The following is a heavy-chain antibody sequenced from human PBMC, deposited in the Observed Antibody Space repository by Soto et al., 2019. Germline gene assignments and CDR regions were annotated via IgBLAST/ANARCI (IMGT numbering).Heavy chain of an antibody. CDR2: ILNDGSNK. V-gene: IGHV3-30*04. Sequence: QVQLVESGGGVVQPGRSLRLSCAASGFTFNNYAMHWVRQAPGKGLEWVADILNDGSNKNYADSVKGRFIISRDNSQNTVYLQMNSLRLENTSLYYCPRGCDAYDWGDVVDIWGQGTMVIVSS. D-gene: IGHD3-10*02. J-gene: IGHJ3*02. CDR1: GFTFNNYA. CDR3: PRGCDAYDWGDVVDI.